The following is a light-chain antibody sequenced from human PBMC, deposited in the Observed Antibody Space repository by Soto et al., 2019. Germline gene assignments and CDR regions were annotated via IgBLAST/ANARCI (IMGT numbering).Light chain of an antibody. V-gene: IGLV2-14*01. Sequence: QSVLTQPASVSGSPGQSITISCTGTSSDVGGYNYVSWYHQHPGKAPKLMIYEVSNRPSGVSNRFSGSKSGNTASLTISGLQAEDEADYDCSSYTSSGTPYVFGTGTKLTVL. CDR1: SSDVGGYNY. CDR3: SSYTSSGTPYV. J-gene: IGLJ1*01. CDR2: EVS.